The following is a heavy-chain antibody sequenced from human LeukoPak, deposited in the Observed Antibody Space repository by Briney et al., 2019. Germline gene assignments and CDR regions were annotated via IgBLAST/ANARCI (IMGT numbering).Heavy chain of an antibody. J-gene: IGHJ4*02. D-gene: IGHD3-22*01. CDR2: ISWNSGSI. Sequence: GGSLRLSCAASGFTFDDYAMHWVRQAPGKGLEWVSGISWNSGSIGYADSVKGRFTISRDNAKNSLYLQMNSLRAEDTALYYCAKDSYYCDSSGNFDYWGQGTLVTVSS. V-gene: IGHV3-9*01. CDR1: GFTFDDYA. CDR3: AKDSYYCDSSGNFDY.